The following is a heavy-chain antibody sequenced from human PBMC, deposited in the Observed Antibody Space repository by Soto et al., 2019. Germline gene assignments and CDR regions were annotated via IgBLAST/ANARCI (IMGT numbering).Heavy chain of an antibody. D-gene: IGHD3-10*01. V-gene: IGHV5-51*01. CDR2: IYPGDSNT. CDR1: EYSFTSYW. CDR3: ARSYGPMTYGMDF. J-gene: IGHJ6*02. Sequence: GESLKISCKGFEYSFTSYWIGWVRQMPGKGLEWMGIIYPGDSNTRYSPSFQGQVTFSADKSISTAYLQWSSLKAADTAIYYCARSYGPMTYGMDFWGQGTSVTVSS.